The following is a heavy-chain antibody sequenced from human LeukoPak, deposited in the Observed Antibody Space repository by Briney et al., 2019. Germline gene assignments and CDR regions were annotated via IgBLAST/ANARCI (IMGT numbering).Heavy chain of an antibody. J-gene: IGHJ4*02. V-gene: IGHV3-23*01. CDR3: AKDCLGYRDYRWDY. D-gene: IGHD4-17*01. Sequence: GGSLRLSCAASGFTFSSYAMSWVRQAPGKGLEWVSAISGSGGSTYYADSVKGRFTISRDNSKNTLYLQMNSLRAEDTAVYYCAKDCLGYRDYRWDYWGQGTLVTVSS. CDR1: GFTFSSYA. CDR2: ISGSGGST.